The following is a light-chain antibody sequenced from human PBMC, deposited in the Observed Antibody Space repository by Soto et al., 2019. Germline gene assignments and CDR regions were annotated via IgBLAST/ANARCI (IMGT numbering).Light chain of an antibody. J-gene: IGKJ1*01. V-gene: IGKV2-28*01. Sequence: DIVLTQSPLSLAVTLGEPASISCRSSLSLLHRNGYNYVHWYLQKPGQSPQLLIHLGSNRASGVSDRVSGSGSGTDFTLQISRVEAEDVGVYHCMQSLQTPKTFGQGTKVEIK. CDR1: LSLLHRNGYNY. CDR2: LGS. CDR3: MQSLQTPKT.